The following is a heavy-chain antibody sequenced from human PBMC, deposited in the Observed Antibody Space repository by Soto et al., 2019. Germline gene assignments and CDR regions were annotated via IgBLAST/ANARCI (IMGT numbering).Heavy chain of an antibody. J-gene: IGHJ5*02. D-gene: IGHD3-3*01. V-gene: IGHV4-31*03. Sequence: TLSLTCTVSGGSISSGGYYWSWIRQHPGKGLEWIGYIYYSGSTYYNPSLKSRVTISVDTSKNQFSLKLSSVTAADTAVYYCARSGHDFWSGYYRGWFDPWGQGTLVTVSS. CDR2: IYYSGST. CDR1: GGSISSGGYY. CDR3: ARSGHDFWSGYYRGWFDP.